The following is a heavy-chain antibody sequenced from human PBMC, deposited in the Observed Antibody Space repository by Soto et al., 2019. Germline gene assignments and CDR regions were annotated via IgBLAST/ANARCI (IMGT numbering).Heavy chain of an antibody. CDR2: INGDGSST. V-gene: IGHV3-74*01. CDR1: GFIFSSYW. J-gene: IGHJ6*03. CDR3: ARDTTYYDFWSGYPNYYYYMDV. D-gene: IGHD3-3*01. Sequence: PGGSLRLSCAASGFIFSSYWMHWVRQAPGKGLVWVSRINGDGSSTTYADSVKGRFTISRDNAKNTLYLQMNSLRAEDTAVYYCARDTTYYDFWSGYPNYYYYMDVWGKGTTVTVSS.